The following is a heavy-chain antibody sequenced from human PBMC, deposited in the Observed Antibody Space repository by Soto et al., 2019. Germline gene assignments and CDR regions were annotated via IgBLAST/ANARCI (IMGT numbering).Heavy chain of an antibody. CDR1: GFTFHSYD. V-gene: IGHV3-30*18. CDR2: TSFDGSDK. D-gene: IGHD1-26*01. J-gene: IGHJ4*02. Sequence: GGSLRLSCAASGFTFHSYDMHWIRQPPGKGLEWVALTSFDGSDKDYVDSVKGRFTISRDNSKNTLYLQMNSLRAEDTGIYYCAKHKRINGAMFDYWGQGTLVTSPQ. CDR3: AKHKRINGAMFDY.